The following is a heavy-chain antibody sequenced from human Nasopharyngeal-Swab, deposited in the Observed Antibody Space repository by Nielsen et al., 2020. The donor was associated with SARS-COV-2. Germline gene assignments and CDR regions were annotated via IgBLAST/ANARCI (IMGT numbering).Heavy chain of an antibody. CDR2: INHSGST. Sequence: SATLSLTCTVSGGSISSGGYSWSWIRQPPGKGLEGNGEINHSGSTNYNPSLKSRVTISVDTSKNQFSMKLSSVTAADTAVYYCARGRGEYSSSSVFFDYWGQGTLVTVSS. CDR3: ARGRGEYSSSSVFFDY. J-gene: IGHJ4*02. D-gene: IGHD6-6*01. CDR1: GGSISSGGYS. V-gene: IGHV4-39*07.